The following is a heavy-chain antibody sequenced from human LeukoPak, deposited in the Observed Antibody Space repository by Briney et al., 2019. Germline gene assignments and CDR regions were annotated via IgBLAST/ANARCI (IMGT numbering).Heavy chain of an antibody. J-gene: IGHJ4*02. CDR2: IFHTGST. D-gene: IGHD3-10*01. V-gene: IGHV4-39*01. CDR1: GGSITSSIFY. Sequence: SETLSLTCTVSGGSITSSIFYWGWIRQRPGTGLEWLGNIFHTGSTPYNPSLKNRITISIDTPTKQISLRLTSLTAADPAVYFCVRLWLGEMFPDYGGQGTLVTVSS. CDR3: VRLWLGEMFPDY.